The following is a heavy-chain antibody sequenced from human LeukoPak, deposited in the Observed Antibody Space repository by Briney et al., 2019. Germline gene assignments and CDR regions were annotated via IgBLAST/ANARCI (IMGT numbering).Heavy chain of an antibody. CDR3: ARSNSLAARPSPPRY. Sequence: SETLSLTCAVYGGSFSGYYWSWIRQPPGKGLEWVGEINHSGSTNYNPSLKSRVTISVDTSKNQFSLKLSSVTAADTAVYYCARSNSLAARPSPPRYWGQGTLVTVSS. CDR2: INHSGST. CDR1: GGSFSGYY. J-gene: IGHJ4*02. V-gene: IGHV4-34*01. D-gene: IGHD6-6*01.